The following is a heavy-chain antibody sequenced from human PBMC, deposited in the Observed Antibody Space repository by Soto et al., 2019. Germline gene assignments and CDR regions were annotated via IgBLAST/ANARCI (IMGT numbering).Heavy chain of an antibody. CDR3: TKRRNVLRFLEWSSGMEV. V-gene: IGHV3-30*18. D-gene: IGHD3-3*01. CDR2: ISDDGSNK. Sequence: GESLKISCAASGFTFSNYGMHWVRQAPGKGLEWVAFISDDGSNKYYADSMKGRFTMSRDNSKSTLYLQMNSLRVEDTAVYYCTKRRNVLRFLEWSSGMEVWGQGTTVTVSS. CDR1: GFTFSNYG. J-gene: IGHJ6*02.